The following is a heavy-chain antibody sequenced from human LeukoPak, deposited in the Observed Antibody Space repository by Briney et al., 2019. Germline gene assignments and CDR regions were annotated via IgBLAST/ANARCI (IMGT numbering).Heavy chain of an antibody. J-gene: IGHJ3*02. V-gene: IGHV3-9*01. CDR1: GFTFDDYA. D-gene: IGHD3-22*01. Sequence: GRSLRLSCAASGFTFDDYAMHWVRQAPGKGLEWVSGISWNSGSIGYADSVKGRFTISRDNAKNSLYLQMNSLRAEDTALYYCAKGGHYYDSSGYNAFDIWGQGTMVTVSS. CDR2: ISWNSGSI. CDR3: AKGGHYYDSSGYNAFDI.